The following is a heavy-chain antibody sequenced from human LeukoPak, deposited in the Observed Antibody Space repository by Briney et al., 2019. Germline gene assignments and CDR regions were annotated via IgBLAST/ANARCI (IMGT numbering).Heavy chain of an antibody. J-gene: IGHJ4*02. D-gene: IGHD7-27*01. Sequence: GGSLRLSCAASGFTFSDYAMNWVRQAPGKGLEWVSTISGSGGGTDYADSVKGRFTISRDNSKDTLYLQMNSLRAEDTAVYYCAKGLTGDLGYWGQGTLVTVSS. CDR2: ISGSGGGT. CDR1: GFTFSDYA. V-gene: IGHV3-23*01. CDR3: AKGLTGDLGY.